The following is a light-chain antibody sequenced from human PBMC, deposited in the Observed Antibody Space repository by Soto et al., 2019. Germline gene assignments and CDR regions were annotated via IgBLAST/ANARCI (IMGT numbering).Light chain of an antibody. V-gene: IGKV3-15*01. CDR2: GAS. J-gene: IGKJ1*01. CDR1: QSVTSS. CDR3: HQYNGWPRT. Sequence: EIVMTQSPATLSVSPGERVTFSCRASQSVTSSLAWYQHKPGQAPRLLISGASTGATGIPARFSGSGSGTEFTLTITSLQSEDFAVYYCHQYNGWPRTFGQGTKVDIK.